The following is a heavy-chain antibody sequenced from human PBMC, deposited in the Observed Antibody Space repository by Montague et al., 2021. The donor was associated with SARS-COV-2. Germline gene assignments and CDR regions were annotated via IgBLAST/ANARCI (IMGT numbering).Heavy chain of an antibody. CDR2: DGGEV. CDR1: GFTFSYYT. V-gene: IGHV3-30*04. CDR3: ARDSYGSIDY. Sequence: SLRLSCAASGFTFSYYTLHWVRQAPGKGLEWVALDGGEVQYIDSVKGRFTISSDTSKNTLFLQMNSLRPEETALYYCARDSYGSIDYWGQGTLVTVSS. D-gene: IGHD3-10*01. J-gene: IGHJ4*02.